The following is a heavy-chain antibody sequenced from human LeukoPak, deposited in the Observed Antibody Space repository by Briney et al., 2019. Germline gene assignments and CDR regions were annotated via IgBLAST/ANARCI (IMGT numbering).Heavy chain of an antibody. D-gene: IGHD4-23*01. CDR1: GGTFSSYA. J-gene: IGHJ4*02. V-gene: IGHV1-69*05. CDR3: ARATGYGGKYYFDY. CDR2: IITIFGTA. Sequence: GASVKVSCKASGGTFSSYAISWVRQAHGQGLEWMGGIITIFGTANYEQKFQGRVTITTDESTSTAYMELSSLRSEDTAVYYCARATGYGGKYYFDYWGQGTLVTVSS.